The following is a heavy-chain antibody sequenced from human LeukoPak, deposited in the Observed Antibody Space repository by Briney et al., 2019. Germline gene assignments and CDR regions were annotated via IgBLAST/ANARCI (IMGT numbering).Heavy chain of an antibody. CDR2: ISAYNGNT. Sequence: GASVKVSCKASGYTFTSYGISWVRQAPGQGLEWMGWISAYNGNTNYAQKLQGRVTMTTDTSTSTAYMELRSLRSDDTAVYYCARRATYYYGSSNWFDPWGREPWSPSPQ. CDR1: GYTFTSYG. J-gene: IGHJ5*02. CDR3: ARRATYYYGSSNWFDP. V-gene: IGHV1-18*01. D-gene: IGHD3-10*01.